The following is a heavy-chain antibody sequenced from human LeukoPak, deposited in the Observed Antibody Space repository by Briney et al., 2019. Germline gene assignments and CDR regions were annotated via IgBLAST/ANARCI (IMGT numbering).Heavy chain of an antibody. CDR1: GFTFSSYS. J-gene: IGHJ4*02. CDR2: ISSSSSYI. Sequence: GGSLRLSCAASGFTFSSYSMNWVRQAPGKGLEWVSFISSSSSYIYYADSVKGRFTISRDNAKNSLYLQMNSLRAEDTAAYYCARGRRTTVHFDYWGQGTLVTVSS. D-gene: IGHD4-17*01. CDR3: ARGRRTTVHFDY. V-gene: IGHV3-21*01.